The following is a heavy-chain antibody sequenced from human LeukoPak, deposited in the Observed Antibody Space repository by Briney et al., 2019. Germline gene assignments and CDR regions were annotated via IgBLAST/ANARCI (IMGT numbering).Heavy chain of an antibody. V-gene: IGHV1-69*01. CDR1: GGTFSSYA. J-gene: IGHJ5*02. Sequence: ASVKLSCKASGGTFSSYAISWVRQAPGHGLEWMGGIIPIFGTADYAQKFQGRVTITADESTSTAYMELSSLRSEDTAVYYCASPGYQLLFGTSMWFDPWGQGTLVTVSS. CDR2: IIPIFGTA. D-gene: IGHD2-2*01. CDR3: ASPGYQLLFGTSMWFDP.